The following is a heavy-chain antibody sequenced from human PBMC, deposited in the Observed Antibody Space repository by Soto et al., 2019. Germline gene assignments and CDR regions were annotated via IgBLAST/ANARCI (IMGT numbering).Heavy chain of an antibody. CDR2: ISYDGSNK. J-gene: IGHJ4*02. D-gene: IGHD6-13*01. V-gene: IGHV3-30*18. CDR1: GFTFSSYG. Sequence: QVQLVESGGGVVQPGRSLRLSCAASGFTFSSYGMHWVRQAPDKGLEWVAVISYDGSNKYYADSVKGRFTISRDNSKNTLYLQMNSLRAEDTAVYYCAKDPVLYSSSRWFLDYWGQGTLVTVSS. CDR3: AKDPVLYSSSRWFLDY.